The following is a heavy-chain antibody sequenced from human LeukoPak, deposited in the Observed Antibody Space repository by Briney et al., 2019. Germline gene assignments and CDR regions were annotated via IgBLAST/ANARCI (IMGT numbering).Heavy chain of an antibody. Sequence: PWASVKVSCKVSGYTLTELSMHWVRQAPGKGLEWMGGFDPEDGETIYAQKFQGRVTMTTDTSTSTAYMELRSLRSDDTAVYYCARIFLSVVAPKRWFDPWGQGTLVTVSS. J-gene: IGHJ5*02. D-gene: IGHD4-23*01. CDR2: FDPEDGET. CDR1: GYTLTELS. CDR3: ARIFLSVVAPKRWFDP. V-gene: IGHV1-24*01.